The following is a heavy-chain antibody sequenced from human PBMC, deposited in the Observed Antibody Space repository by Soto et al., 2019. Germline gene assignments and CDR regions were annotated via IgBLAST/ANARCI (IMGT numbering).Heavy chain of an antibody. D-gene: IGHD6-19*01. J-gene: IGHJ3*02. V-gene: IGHV1-3*01. Sequence: ASVKVSCKASGYTFTSYAMHWVRQAPGQRLEWMGWINAGNGNTKYSQKFQGRVTITRETSASTAYMELSSLRSEDTAVYYCARVGAGSSGWYYGWEHDVNAFDIWGQGTMVTVSS. CDR1: GYTFTSYA. CDR2: INAGNGNT. CDR3: ARVGAGSSGWYYGWEHDVNAFDI.